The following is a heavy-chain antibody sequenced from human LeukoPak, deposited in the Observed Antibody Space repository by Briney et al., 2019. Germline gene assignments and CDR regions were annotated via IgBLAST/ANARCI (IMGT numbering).Heavy chain of an antibody. CDR2: IYYTAST. CDR1: GGSLSSYY. Sequence: SETLSLTCTVSGGSLSSYYWSWLRQPPGQGLEWIGYIYYTASTNYNPSLKSRVTISVDTSKNQFSLKLGSVTAADTAIYYCARVAGSMADAVDIWGPGTMVTVSS. D-gene: IGHD2/OR15-2a*01. V-gene: IGHV4-59*01. J-gene: IGHJ3*02. CDR3: ARVAGSMADAVDI.